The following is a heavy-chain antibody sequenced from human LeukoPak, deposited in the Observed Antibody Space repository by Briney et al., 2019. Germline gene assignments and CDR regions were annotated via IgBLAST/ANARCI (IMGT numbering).Heavy chain of an antibody. CDR2: INHSRST. V-gene: IGHV4-34*01. CDR1: SESFSDYY. J-gene: IGHJ4*02. Sequence: SETLSLTCAVYSESFSDYYWTWIRQPPGKGLEWIGEINHSRSTSYNPSLKSRVTMSIDTSKNQFSLTLSSVTAADTAVYYCARGPPPGATAYGVVDYWGQGTLVTVSS. CDR3: ARGPPPGATAYGVVDY. D-gene: IGHD3-16*01.